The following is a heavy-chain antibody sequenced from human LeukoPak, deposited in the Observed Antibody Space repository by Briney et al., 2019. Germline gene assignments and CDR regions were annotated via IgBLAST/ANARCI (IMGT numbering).Heavy chain of an antibody. V-gene: IGHV3-15*01. CDR3: STGGGTHDY. D-gene: IGHD2-15*01. Sequence: GGSLRLSCAASGLTFNNVWMSWVRQAPGKGLEWDGRIRSRSAGGTTDYGAPVKGRFTISRDDSKNTLYLQMNSLKTEDTAVYYCSTGGGTHDYWGQGTLVTVSS. CDR2: IRSRSAGGTT. CDR1: GLTFNNVW. J-gene: IGHJ4*02.